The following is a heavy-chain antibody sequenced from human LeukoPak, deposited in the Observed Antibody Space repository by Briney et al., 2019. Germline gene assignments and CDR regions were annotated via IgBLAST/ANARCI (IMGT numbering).Heavy chain of an antibody. Sequence: GASVKVSCKASGYTFTGYYMHWVRQAPGQGLEWMGRIIPILGIANYAQKFQGRVTITADKSTSTAYMELSSLRSEDTAVYYCARVVRGAQNLNDYWGQGTLVTVSS. D-gene: IGHD3-10*01. CDR2: IIPILGIA. V-gene: IGHV1-69*04. CDR3: ARVVRGAQNLNDY. CDR1: GYTFTGYY. J-gene: IGHJ4*02.